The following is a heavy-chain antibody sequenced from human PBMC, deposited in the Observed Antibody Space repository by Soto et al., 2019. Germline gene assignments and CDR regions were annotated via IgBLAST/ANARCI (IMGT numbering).Heavy chain of an antibody. CDR1: GGSIRSYY. CDR3: ARCSMLRGATPFDY. V-gene: IGHV4-59*01. Sequence: SETLSLTCNVSGGSIRSYYWNWIRQPPGKTLEWIGDVYYSGSANYNPSLKSRVTISVDMSKNQFSLKLNSVTAADTAVYYCARCSMLRGATPFDYWGQGTLVTVSS. D-gene: IGHD3-10*01. J-gene: IGHJ4*02. CDR2: VYYSGSA.